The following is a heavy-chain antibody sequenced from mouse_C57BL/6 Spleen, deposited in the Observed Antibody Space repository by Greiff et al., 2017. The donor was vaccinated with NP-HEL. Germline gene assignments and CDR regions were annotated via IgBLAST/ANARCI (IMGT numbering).Heavy chain of an antibody. CDR3: ARRGHYGYEGFDY. CDR2: IYWDDDN. CDR1: GFSLTTSGMG. V-gene: IGHV8-12*01. D-gene: IGHD2-2*01. J-gene: IGHJ2*01. Sequence: QVTLKESGPGILQSSQSLSLSCSFSGFSLTTSGMGLSWIRQPSGMGLVWLAHIYWDDDNRYHPSLKSRLTISKDTSRNQVFLKITSVDTADTATYYCARRGHYGYEGFDYWGQGTTLTVSS.